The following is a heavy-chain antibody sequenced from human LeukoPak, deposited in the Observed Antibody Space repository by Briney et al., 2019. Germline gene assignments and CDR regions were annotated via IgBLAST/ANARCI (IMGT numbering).Heavy chain of an antibody. D-gene: IGHD2-2*01. CDR1: GYTFTSYG. CDR2: ISAYNGNT. V-gene: IGHV1-18*01. Sequence: ASVKVSCKASGYTFTSYGISWVRQAPGQGLEWMGWISAYNGNTNYAQKLQGRVTMTTDTSTSTAYMELRSLRSDDTAVYYCARDRYCSSTSCYFDYYYYCMDVWGQGTTVTVSS. CDR3: ARDRYCSSTSCYFDYYYYCMDV. J-gene: IGHJ6*02.